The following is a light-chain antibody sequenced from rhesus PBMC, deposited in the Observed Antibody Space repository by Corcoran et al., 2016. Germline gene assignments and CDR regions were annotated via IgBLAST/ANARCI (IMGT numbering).Light chain of an antibody. CDR2: AAC. V-gene: IGKV1-36*02. Sequence: DIQMTQSPSSLSASVGDRVTITCRASQGISDYVSWYQQKPGKAPKRLIYAACSLESGVPSRFRGSGSGTDFTLTISRLQPEDFAAYYCLQGYSTPFTFGPGTKLDIK. CDR1: QGISDY. CDR3: LQGYSTPFT. J-gene: IGKJ3*01.